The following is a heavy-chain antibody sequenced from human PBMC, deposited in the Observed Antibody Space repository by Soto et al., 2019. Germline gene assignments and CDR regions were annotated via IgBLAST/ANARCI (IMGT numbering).Heavy chain of an antibody. V-gene: IGHV4-31*02. J-gene: IGHJ4*02. D-gene: IGHD6-19*01. CDR2: IFNSGTT. CDR3: ALALGHTTGLDY. Sequence: QVQLQESGTGLVKPSQTLSLTCSVSGASTVSHYHWTWIRQPPGQSLEWMGYIFNSGTTFYNPSLTSRLSISLDTSWNHFSLELRSVTAADKAVYYCALALGHTTGLDYWGQGPLVTVAS. CDR1: GASTVSHYH.